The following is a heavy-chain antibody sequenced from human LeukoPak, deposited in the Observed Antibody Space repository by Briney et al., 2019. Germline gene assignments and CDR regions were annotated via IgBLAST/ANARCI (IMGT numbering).Heavy chain of an antibody. Sequence: GGSLRLSCAASGFTFSSYAMSWVRQAPGKGLEWVSVIYEDGSTFYADSVKGRFTISRDISKNTLYLQMNSLRAEDTAVYYCARDNRIGGSWGQGTPVTVSS. J-gene: IGHJ4*02. D-gene: IGHD1-14*01. CDR1: GFTFSSYA. CDR2: IYEDGST. CDR3: ARDNRIGGS. V-gene: IGHV3-53*01.